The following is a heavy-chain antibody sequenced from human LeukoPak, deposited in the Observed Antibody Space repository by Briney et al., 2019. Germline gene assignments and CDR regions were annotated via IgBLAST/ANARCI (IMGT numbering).Heavy chain of an antibody. J-gene: IGHJ4*02. D-gene: IGHD3-3*01. CDR1: GGSISSGGYY. CDR2: IYHSGST. Sequence: SQTLSLTCTVSGGSISSGGYYWSWIRQPPGKGLEWIGYIYHSGSTYYNPSLKSRVTISVDRSKNQFSLKLSSVTAADTAVYYCARTIDYDFWSGYYVFDYWGQGTLDTVSS. V-gene: IGHV4-30-2*01. CDR3: ARTIDYDFWSGYYVFDY.